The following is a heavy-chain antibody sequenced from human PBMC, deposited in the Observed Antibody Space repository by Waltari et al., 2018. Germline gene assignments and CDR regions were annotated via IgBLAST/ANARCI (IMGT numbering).Heavy chain of an antibody. D-gene: IGHD3-3*01. CDR2: ISGSGGST. Sequence: EVQLLESGGGLVQPGGSLRLSCAASGFAFSSYAMSWVRKAPGKGLDGVQAISGSGGSTYYADSVKGRFTISRDNSKNTLYLQMNSLRAEDTAVYYCAKEGETTYYDFWSGYSPSYYFDYWGQGTLVTVSS. J-gene: IGHJ4*02. CDR3: AKEGETTYYDFWSGYSPSYYFDY. V-gene: IGHV3-23*01. CDR1: GFAFSSYA.